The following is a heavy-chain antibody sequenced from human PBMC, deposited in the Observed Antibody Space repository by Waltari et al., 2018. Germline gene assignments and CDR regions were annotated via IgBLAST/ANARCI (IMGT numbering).Heavy chain of an antibody. CDR1: GFTFSSYD. J-gene: IGHJ3*02. CDR3: ARDSAMGLGDAFDI. Sequence: QVQLVESGGGVVQPGRSLRISCAASGFTFSSYDMHWVRKAPGKGLEWVAVISYDGSNKYYADSVKGRFTISRDNSKNTLYLQMNSLRAEDTAVYYCARDSAMGLGDAFDIWGQGTMVTVSS. D-gene: IGHD6-19*01. CDR2: ISYDGSNK. V-gene: IGHV3-30-3*01.